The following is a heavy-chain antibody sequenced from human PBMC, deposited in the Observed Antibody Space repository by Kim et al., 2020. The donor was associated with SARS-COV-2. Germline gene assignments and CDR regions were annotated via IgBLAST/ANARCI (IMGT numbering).Heavy chain of an antibody. Sequence: SETLSLTCAVYGGSFSGYYWSWIRQPPGKGLEWIGEINHSGSTNYNPSLKSRVTISVDTSKNQFSLKLSSVTAADTAVYYCARALWVVTAMGPYFDYWGQGTLVTVSS. J-gene: IGHJ4*02. CDR3: ARALWVVTAMGPYFDY. CDR2: INHSGST. CDR1: GGSFSGYY. D-gene: IGHD2-21*02. V-gene: IGHV4-34*01.